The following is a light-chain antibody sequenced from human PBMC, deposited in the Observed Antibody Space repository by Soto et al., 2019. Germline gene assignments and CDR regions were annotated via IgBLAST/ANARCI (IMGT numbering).Light chain of an antibody. J-gene: IGKJ1*01. CDR2: GAS. Sequence: EIVMTQSPATLSVSPGERATLSCRASQSVSNNLAWYQKKPGQAPRLLIYGASTRATGIPARFSVSGSGTDFTLTISSLQSADFAFYYCQQYNNWWTFGQGTRVDIK. CDR3: QQYNNWWT. V-gene: IGKV3-15*01. CDR1: QSVSNN.